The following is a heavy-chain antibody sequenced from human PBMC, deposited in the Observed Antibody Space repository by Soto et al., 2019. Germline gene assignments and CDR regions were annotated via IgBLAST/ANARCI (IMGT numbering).Heavy chain of an antibody. CDR3: ARDGDLRRGYWRGPLGGGWFDS. CDR1: GGTFNSYA. V-gene: IGHV1-69*12. CDR2: IVPMFGTA. Sequence: QVQLVQSGAEVKKPGSSVKVSCKASGGTFNSYAVTWVRQAPGQGLEWVGGIVPMFGTANHAQKFQGRVSLTADESTSTAYMELSSLRSDDTAVYYCARDGDLRRGYWRGPLGGGWFDSWGQGPLVTVSS. J-gene: IGHJ5*01. D-gene: IGHD2-21*01.